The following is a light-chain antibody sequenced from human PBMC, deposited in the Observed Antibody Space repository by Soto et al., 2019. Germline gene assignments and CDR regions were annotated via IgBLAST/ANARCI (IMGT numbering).Light chain of an antibody. CDR3: QTWGTGIHK. Sequence: QPVLTQSPSASASLGASVKLTCTLSSGHSSYAIAWHQQQPEKGPRYLMKLNSDGSHSKGDGIPDRFSGSSSGAERYLTISSLQSEDEADYYCQTWGTGIHKFGGGTQLTVL. CDR1: SGHSSYA. CDR2: LNSDGSH. V-gene: IGLV4-69*01. J-gene: IGLJ2*01.